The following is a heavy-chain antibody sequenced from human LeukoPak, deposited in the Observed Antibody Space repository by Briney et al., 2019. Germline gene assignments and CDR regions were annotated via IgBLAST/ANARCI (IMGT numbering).Heavy chain of an antibody. V-gene: IGHV5-51*01. Sequence: GGALKISFKGAGYCFTTYWIGWGRRMPGKGGGWMGVIYPGDSDTRYSPSFQGEVPISAAKSLNTAYLQWSSLKASDTAIYYCARQYGRYFDYWGQGALVTVSS. CDR3: ARQYGRYFDY. D-gene: IGHD4-17*01. J-gene: IGHJ4*02. CDR1: GYCFTTYW. CDR2: IYPGDSDT.